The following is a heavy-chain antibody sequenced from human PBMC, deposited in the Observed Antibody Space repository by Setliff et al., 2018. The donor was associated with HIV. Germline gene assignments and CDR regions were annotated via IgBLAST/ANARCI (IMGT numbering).Heavy chain of an antibody. V-gene: IGHV3-20*04. D-gene: IGHD3-16*01. Sequence: PGGSLRLSCAASGFTFDDYGMSWVRQAPGKGLEWVSGINWNGGSTGYADSVKGRFTISRDNAKNSLYLQMNSLRAEDTALYYCARALQDWSLLGGYYYGMDVWGRGTTVTVSS. J-gene: IGHJ6*02. CDR2: INWNGGST. CDR1: GFTFDDYG. CDR3: ARALQDWSLLGGYYYGMDV.